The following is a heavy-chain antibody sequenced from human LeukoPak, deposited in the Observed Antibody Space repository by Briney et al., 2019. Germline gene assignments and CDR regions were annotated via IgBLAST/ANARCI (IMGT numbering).Heavy chain of an antibody. J-gene: IGHJ4*02. CDR1: GYTFTAYY. CDR3: ARGSYYHPEY. V-gene: IGHV1-2*02. D-gene: IGHD1-26*01. Sequence: ASVKVSCKASGYTFTAYYIHWVRQAPGQGLEWMGWINPNSGGTNYAQKFQGSVTMTRDTSISTVYVELSRLRSDDTAVYYCARGSYYHPEYWGQGTLVTVSS. CDR2: INPNSGGT.